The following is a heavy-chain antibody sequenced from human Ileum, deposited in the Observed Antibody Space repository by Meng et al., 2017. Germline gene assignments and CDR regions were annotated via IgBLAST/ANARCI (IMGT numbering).Heavy chain of an antibody. CDR3: ARVRLTLERRPLDY. Sequence: QVPPQESGPGVVKPSGTLSLTCSVSGASLTNTHWWNWVRQAPGKGLEWIWGVYHSGSTNYNPSLQSRGTMSIEPSKNQFSLKLTSVTVADTAVYYCARVRLTLERRPLDYWGQGTLVTVSS. J-gene: IGHJ4*02. CDR1: GASLTNTHW. CDR2: VYHSGST. V-gene: IGHV4-4*02. D-gene: IGHD1-1*01.